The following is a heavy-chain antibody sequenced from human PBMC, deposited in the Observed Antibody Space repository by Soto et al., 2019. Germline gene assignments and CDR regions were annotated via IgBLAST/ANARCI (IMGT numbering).Heavy chain of an antibody. CDR1: GGTFSSYT. J-gene: IGHJ5*02. D-gene: IGHD1-20*01. Sequence: QVQLVQSGAEVKKPGSSVKVSCKASGGTFSSYTISWVRQAPGQGLEWMGRILPILGIANYAQKFPGRVPITADKSTSTAYMELSSLRSEDTAVYYCARDRRITGTTLNWFDPWGQGTLVTVSS. CDR2: ILPILGIA. V-gene: IGHV1-69*08. CDR3: ARDRRITGTTLNWFDP.